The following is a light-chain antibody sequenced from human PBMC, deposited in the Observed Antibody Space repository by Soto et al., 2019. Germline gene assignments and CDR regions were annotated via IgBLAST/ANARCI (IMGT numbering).Light chain of an antibody. CDR3: QQYGGSPRT. CDR1: QSVNNNY. V-gene: IGKV3-20*01. J-gene: IGKJ1*01. Sequence: EIVLTQSPGTLSLSPGERATLSCRASQSVNNNYLTWYQQKPGQAPRLLIYGASGRVTGIPDRFTGSGSGTDFTLTISRLEPEDSAVYYCQQYGGSPRTFGQGTKVEIK. CDR2: GAS.